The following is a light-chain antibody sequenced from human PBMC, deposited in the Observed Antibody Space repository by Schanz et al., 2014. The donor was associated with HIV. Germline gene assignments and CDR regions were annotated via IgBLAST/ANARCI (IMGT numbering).Light chain of an antibody. Sequence: QSVLTQPPSASGTPGQSVTVSCSGSTSNIGSNTVDWFQQLPGTAPKLLIYITNVRPSGVPDRFSGSKSGTSASLAISGLQSEDEADYYCATWDDSLKVWVFGGGTKVTVL. CDR2: ITN. J-gene: IGLJ3*02. CDR3: ATWDDSLKVWV. CDR1: TSNIGSNT. V-gene: IGLV1-44*01.